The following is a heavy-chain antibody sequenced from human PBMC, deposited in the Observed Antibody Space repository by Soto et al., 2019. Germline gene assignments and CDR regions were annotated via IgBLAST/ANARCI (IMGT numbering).Heavy chain of an antibody. CDR2: FDPEDGET. V-gene: IGHV1-24*01. D-gene: IGHD3-22*01. J-gene: IGHJ4*02. Sequence: ASVKVSCKVSGYTLTELSMHWVRQAPGKGLEWMGGFDPEDGETIYAQKFQGRVTMTEDTSTDTAYMGLSSLRSEDTAVYYCATVPYDSSGYFDYWGQGTLVTVSS. CDR1: GYTLTELS. CDR3: ATVPYDSSGYFDY.